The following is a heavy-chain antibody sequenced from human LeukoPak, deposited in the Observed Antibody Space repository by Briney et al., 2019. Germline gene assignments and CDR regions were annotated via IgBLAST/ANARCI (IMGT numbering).Heavy chain of an antibody. CDR3: AKDLTLYGDFPYFDY. CDR2: IIRSGGST. CDR1: GFTFNNYA. V-gene: IGHV3-23*01. D-gene: IGHD2-21*01. Sequence: PGGSLRLSCVASGFTFNNYATCWVRQAPGKGLEWVSAIIRSGGSTYYADSVKGRFTISRDNSKNTLYLQMNSLRAEDTAVYYCAKDLTLYGDFPYFDYWGQGTLVTVSS. J-gene: IGHJ4*01.